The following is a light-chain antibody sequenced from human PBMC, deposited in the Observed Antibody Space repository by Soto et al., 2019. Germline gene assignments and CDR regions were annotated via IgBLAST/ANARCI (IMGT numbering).Light chain of an antibody. J-gene: IGLJ3*02. V-gene: IGLV2-11*01. Sequence: QSALTQPRSVSGSPGQSVTISCTGTSSDVGGYNYVSWYQQHPGKAPKLIISDVNKRPSGVPDCFSGSKSGNTASLTISGLQAEDEADYYCCSYAGSYTLVLGGGTKVTVL. CDR2: DVN. CDR1: SSDVGGYNY. CDR3: CSYAGSYTLV.